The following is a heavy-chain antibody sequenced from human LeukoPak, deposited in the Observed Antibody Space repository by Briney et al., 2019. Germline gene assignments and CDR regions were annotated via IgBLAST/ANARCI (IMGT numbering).Heavy chain of an antibody. CDR1: GFTVDRHT. Sequence: GGSLRFSCAASGFTVDRHTMHWVRQPPGKGPEWVSLIGWDGTNIDYADSVKGRFTISRDNSKNFVYLQMHSLRTEDTALYYCTKDMEWGMDVWGQGTTVIVSS. D-gene: IGHD3-3*01. J-gene: IGHJ6*02. CDR2: IGWDGTNI. CDR3: TKDMEWGMDV. V-gene: IGHV3-43*01.